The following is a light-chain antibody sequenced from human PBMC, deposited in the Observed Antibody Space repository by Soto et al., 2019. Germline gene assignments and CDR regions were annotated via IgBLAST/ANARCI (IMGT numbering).Light chain of an antibody. CDR2: EVS. CDR3: TSYTSSTSNYV. V-gene: IGLV2-14*01. Sequence: QSALTQPASVSGSPGQSITFSCTGTSSDIGGYNYVSWYQQHPGKAPKLMIYEVSNRPSGVSDRFSGSKSGYTASLTISGLQALGEADYYRTSYTSSTSNYVFGTGTKLTVL. CDR1: SSDIGGYNY. J-gene: IGLJ1*01.